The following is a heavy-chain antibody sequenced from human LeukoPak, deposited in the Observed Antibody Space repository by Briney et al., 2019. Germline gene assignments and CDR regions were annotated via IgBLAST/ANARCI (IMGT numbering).Heavy chain of an antibody. CDR3: AKDSITMVRGVIIDY. D-gene: IGHD3-10*01. V-gene: IGHV3-23*01. J-gene: IGHJ4*02. CDR1: GFAFGSEA. CDR2: ISPGGGTT. Sequence: GGSLRLSCAVSGFAFGSEAMSWVRQSPARGLEWVASISPGGGTTYYADYVKGRFTISRDNTKNSLFVQMNSLRAEDTAVYFCAKDSITMVRGVIIDYWGQGTLVTVSS.